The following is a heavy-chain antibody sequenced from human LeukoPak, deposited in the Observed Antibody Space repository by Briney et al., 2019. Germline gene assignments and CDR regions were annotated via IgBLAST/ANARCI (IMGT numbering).Heavy chain of an antibody. V-gene: IGHV4-59*01. CDR2: IYYSGST. CDR1: GGSISSYY. CDR3: ARGLRRRYCSSTSCQPNYYYYGMDV. J-gene: IGHJ6*02. D-gene: IGHD2-2*01. Sequence: SETLSLTCTVSGGSISSYYWSWIRQPPGKGLEWSGYIYYSGSTNYNPSLKSRVTISVDTSKNQFSLKLSSVTAADTAVYYCARGLRRRYCSSTSCQPNYYYYGMDVWGQGTTVTVSS.